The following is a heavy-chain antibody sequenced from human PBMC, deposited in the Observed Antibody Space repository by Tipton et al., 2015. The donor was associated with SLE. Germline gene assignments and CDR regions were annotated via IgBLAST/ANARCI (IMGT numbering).Heavy chain of an antibody. CDR1: GGAISSSSYY. CDR3: ARGSTTWMF. J-gene: IGHJ4*02. Sequence: TLSLTCTVSGGAISSSSYYWGWIRQPPGKGLEWIGSIYYSGSTYYNPSLKSRVTISVDTSKNQFSLKLSSVTAADTAVYYCARGSTTWMFWGQGKLVTVSS. D-gene: IGHD1-1*01. V-gene: IGHV4-39*07. CDR2: IYYSGST.